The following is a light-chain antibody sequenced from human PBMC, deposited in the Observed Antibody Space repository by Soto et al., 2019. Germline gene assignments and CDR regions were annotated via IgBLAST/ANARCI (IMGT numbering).Light chain of an antibody. V-gene: IGKV3-20*01. CDR2: GAS. CDR3: QQYDSPPRT. Sequence: EIVLTQSPGTLSLSPGERATLSCRASQSVSASHLARYQQKPGQAPRLLIYGASSRATGLPARFSGSGSGTDFTLTISRLEPEDFAVYYFQQYDSPPRTFGQGTKVEIK. J-gene: IGKJ1*01. CDR1: QSVSASH.